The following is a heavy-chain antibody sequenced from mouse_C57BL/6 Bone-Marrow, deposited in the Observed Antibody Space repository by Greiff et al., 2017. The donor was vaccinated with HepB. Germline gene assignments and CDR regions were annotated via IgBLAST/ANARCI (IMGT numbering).Heavy chain of an antibody. V-gene: IGHV1-19*01. CDR2: INPYNGGT. CDR3: ARKDLGPHYFDY. D-gene: IGHD4-1*01. CDR1: GYTFTDYY. Sequence: EVQLQQSGPVLVKPGASVKMSCKASGYTFTDYYMNWVKQSHGKSLEWIGVINPYNGGTSYNRKFKGKATLTVDKSSSTAYMELSSLTSEDSAVYYCARKDLGPHYFDYWGQGTTLTVSS. J-gene: IGHJ2*01.